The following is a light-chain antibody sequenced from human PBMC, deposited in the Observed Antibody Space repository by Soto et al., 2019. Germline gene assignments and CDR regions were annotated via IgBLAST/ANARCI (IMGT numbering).Light chain of an antibody. Sequence: SAMSASVGDRLTITCRASQSISSWLAWYQQKPGKAPKLLIYDASSLESGVPSRFSGSGSGTDFTLTISRLEPEDFAVYYCQQYGSSPRTFGQGTKVDIK. J-gene: IGKJ1*01. CDR3: QQYGSSPRT. V-gene: IGKV1-5*01. CDR2: DAS. CDR1: QSISSW.